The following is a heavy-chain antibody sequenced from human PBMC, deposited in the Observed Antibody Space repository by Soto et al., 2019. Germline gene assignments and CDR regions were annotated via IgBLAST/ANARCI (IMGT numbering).Heavy chain of an antibody. Sequence: ETLSLTCAVYGGSFSGYYWSWIRQPPGKGLEWIGEINHSGSTNYNPSLKSRVTISVDTSKNQFSLKLSSVTAADTAVYYCAREGAYDYGDRDFDYWGQGTLVTVSS. CDR2: INHSGST. D-gene: IGHD4-17*01. CDR1: GGSFSGYY. V-gene: IGHV4-34*01. CDR3: AREGAYDYGDRDFDY. J-gene: IGHJ4*02.